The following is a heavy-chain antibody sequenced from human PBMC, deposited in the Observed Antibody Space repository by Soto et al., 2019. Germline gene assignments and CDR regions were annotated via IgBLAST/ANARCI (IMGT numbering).Heavy chain of an antibody. D-gene: IGHD4-4*01. V-gene: IGHV3-73*01. CDR2: IRGKANSYAT. CDR3: TGLHDYRNWFEP. CDR1: GFTFSGSA. Sequence: EVQLVESGGGLVQPGGSLKLSCAASGFTFSGSAMHWVRQASGKGLEWVGRIRGKANSYATAYAASVRGRFTISRDDSKNPAYLHVNSLKTQDTAVDYGTGLHDYRNWFEPGGQGTLVTVSS. J-gene: IGHJ5*02.